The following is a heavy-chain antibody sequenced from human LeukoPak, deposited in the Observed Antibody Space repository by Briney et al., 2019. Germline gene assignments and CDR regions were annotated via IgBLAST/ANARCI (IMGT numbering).Heavy chain of an antibody. CDR1: GFTFSSYG. CDR3: ATSTRWLQFQYFDY. Sequence: PGGSLRLSCAASGFTFSSYGMHWVRQAPGKGLEWVAFIRCDGSNKYYADSVKGRFTISRDNSKNTLYLQMNSLRAEDTAVYYCATSTRWLQFQYFDYWGQGTLVTVSS. CDR2: IRCDGSNK. D-gene: IGHD5-24*01. J-gene: IGHJ4*02. V-gene: IGHV3-30*02.